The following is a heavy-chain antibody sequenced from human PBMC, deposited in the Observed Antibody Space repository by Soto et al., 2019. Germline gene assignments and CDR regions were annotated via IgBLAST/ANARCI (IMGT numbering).Heavy chain of an antibody. CDR3: ARALSSAAGLYFDF. D-gene: IGHD6-13*01. CDR1: GGSISSYY. J-gene: IGHJ4*02. Sequence: SETLSLTCTVSGGSISSYYWSWIRQPAGKGMEWIGRIHTTDGTNYNPSLKSRVTMSIDTSNNQFSLKLNSLTAADTAVYYCARALSSAAGLYFDFWGQGTLVTVSS. V-gene: IGHV4-4*07. CDR2: IHTTDGT.